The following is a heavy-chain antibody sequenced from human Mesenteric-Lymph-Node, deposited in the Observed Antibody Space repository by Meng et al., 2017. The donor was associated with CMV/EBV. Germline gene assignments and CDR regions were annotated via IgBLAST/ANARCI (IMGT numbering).Heavy chain of an antibody. CDR2: SRSETDGGTT. Sequence: LSLTCAASGFTFSGSAMHWVRQASGKGLEWVGRSRSETDGGTTDYPAPVRGRFTISRDDSKNTLYLHMNSLKTEDTAVYYCTTSLYSIYDFWSGYFPYWGQGTLVTVSS. V-gene: IGHV3-15*01. CDR1: GFTFSGSA. CDR3: TTSLYSIYDFWSGYFPY. D-gene: IGHD3-3*01. J-gene: IGHJ4*02.